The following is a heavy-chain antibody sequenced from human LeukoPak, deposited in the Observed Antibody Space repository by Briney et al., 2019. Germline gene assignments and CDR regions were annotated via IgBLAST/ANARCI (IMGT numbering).Heavy chain of an antibody. Sequence: SETLSLTCTVSGGSISSSSYYWGWIRQPPGKGLEWIGSIYYSGSTYYNPSLKSRVTISVDTSKNQFSLKLSSVTAADTAVYYCARELIVASGSYYYYYGMDVWGQGATVTVSS. V-gene: IGHV4-39*07. CDR1: GGSISSSSYY. CDR3: ARELIVASGSYYYYYGMDV. D-gene: IGHD1-26*01. CDR2: IYYSGST. J-gene: IGHJ6*02.